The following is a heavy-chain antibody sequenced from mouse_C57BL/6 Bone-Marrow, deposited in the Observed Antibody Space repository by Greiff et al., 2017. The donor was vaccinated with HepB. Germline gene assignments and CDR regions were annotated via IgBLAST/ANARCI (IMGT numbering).Heavy chain of an antibody. D-gene: IGHD2-13*01. V-gene: IGHV1-59*01. Sequence: QVQLQQPGAELVRPGTSVKLSCKASGYTFTSYWMHWVKQRPGQGLEWIGVIDPSDSYTNYNQKFKGKATLTVDTSSSTAYMQLSSRTSEDSAVYYCGRGVIRYAMDYWGQGTSVTVSS. J-gene: IGHJ4*01. CDR3: GRGVIRYAMDY. CDR1: GYTFTSYW. CDR2: IDPSDSYT.